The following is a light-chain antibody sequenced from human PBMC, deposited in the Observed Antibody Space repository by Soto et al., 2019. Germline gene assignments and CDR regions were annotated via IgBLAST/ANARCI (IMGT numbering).Light chain of an antibody. CDR2: AVS. V-gene: IGLV2-14*01. CDR3: SSYTTSKTYV. Sequence: QSVLTQPASVSASPGQSITISCSGTTFDIGAYDYVSWYQQHPGKAPKVIIYAVSYRPSGVSNRFSGSKFGNTASLTISDLQAEDEADYYCSSYTTSKTYVFGSGTKVNV. CDR1: TFDIGAYDY. J-gene: IGLJ1*01.